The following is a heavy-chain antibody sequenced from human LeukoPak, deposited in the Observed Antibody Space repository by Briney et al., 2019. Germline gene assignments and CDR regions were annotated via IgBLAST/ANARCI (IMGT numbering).Heavy chain of an antibody. CDR3: VRDAPSKPYYYYGMDV. Sequence: SETLSLTCAVYGGSFSGYYWSWIRQPPGKGLEWIGEINHSGSTNYNPSLKSRVTISVDTSKNQFSLKLSSVTAADTAVYYCVRDAPSKPYYYYGMDVWGQGTTVTVSS. CDR2: INHSGST. V-gene: IGHV4-34*01. CDR1: GGSFSGYY. J-gene: IGHJ6*02.